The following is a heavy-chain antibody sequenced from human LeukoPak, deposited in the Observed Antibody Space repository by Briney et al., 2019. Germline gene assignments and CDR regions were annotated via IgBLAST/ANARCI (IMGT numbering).Heavy chain of an antibody. CDR1: GYSFTGHY. D-gene: IGHD4-17*01. Sequence: GASVKVSCKASGYSFTGHYMHWVRQAPGQGLEWMGWINPKSGDTNYAQKFQGRVTMTRDTSISTAYMELSRLRSDDTAVYYCARDYGDPLWFDPWGQGTLVTVSS. CDR2: INPKSGDT. J-gene: IGHJ5*02. CDR3: ARDYGDPLWFDP. V-gene: IGHV1-2*02.